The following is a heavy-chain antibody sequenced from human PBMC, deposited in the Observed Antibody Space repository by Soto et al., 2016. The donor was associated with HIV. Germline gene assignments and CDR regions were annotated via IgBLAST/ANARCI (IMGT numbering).Heavy chain of an antibody. CDR1: GYTFTSYD. V-gene: IGHV1-8*03. CDR3: ARRGTMVRGVNPIGWDYYYYMDV. CDR2: MNPNSGST. J-gene: IGHJ6*03. Sequence: QVQLVQSGAEVKKPGASVKVSCKASGYTFTSYDINWVRQATGQGLEWMGWMNPNSGSTGYAQKFQGRVTITRNTSISTAYMELSSLRSEDTAVYYCARRGTMVRGVNPIGWDYYYYMDVWGKGTTVTVSS. D-gene: IGHD3-10*01.